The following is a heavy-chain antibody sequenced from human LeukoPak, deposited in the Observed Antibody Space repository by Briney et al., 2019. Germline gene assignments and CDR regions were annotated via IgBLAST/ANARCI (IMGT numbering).Heavy chain of an antibody. CDR3: ASGTHYDSSGYEGAFDI. J-gene: IGHJ3*02. D-gene: IGHD3-22*01. CDR1: GFTSDDYG. V-gene: IGHV3-20*04. CDR2: INWNGGST. Sequence: GGSLRLSCAASGFTSDDYGMSWVRQAPGKGLEWVSGINWNGGSTGYADSVKGRFTISRDNAKNSLYLQMNSLRAEDTALYYCASGTHYDSSGYEGAFDIWGQGTMVTVSS.